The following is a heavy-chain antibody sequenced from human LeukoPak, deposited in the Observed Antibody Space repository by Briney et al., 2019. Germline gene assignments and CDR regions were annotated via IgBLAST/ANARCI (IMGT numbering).Heavy chain of an antibody. J-gene: IGHJ4*02. CDR1: GFTFSSYA. D-gene: IGHD3-22*01. CDR3: ATSPASITMIVVVIIEDY. Sequence: QTGGSLRLSCAASGFTFSSYAMSWVRQAPGKGLEWVSATSGSGGSTYYADSVKGRFTISRDNSKNTLYLQMNSLRAEDTAVYYCATSPASITMIVVVIIEDYWGQGTLVTVSS. V-gene: IGHV3-23*01. CDR2: TSGSGGST.